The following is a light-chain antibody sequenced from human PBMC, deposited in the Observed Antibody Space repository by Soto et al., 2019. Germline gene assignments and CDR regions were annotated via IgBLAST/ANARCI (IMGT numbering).Light chain of an antibody. CDR2: KAF. CDR3: QRYHSYPT. Sequence: DIQMTQSPSTLSASVGDRVTITCRASQSISSWLAWYQQKPGEAPKLLIYKAFNLESGVPSRFSGSGSGTEFTLTISSLQPDDFATYYCQRYHSYPTFGGGTTVEIK. V-gene: IGKV1-5*03. J-gene: IGKJ4*01. CDR1: QSISSW.